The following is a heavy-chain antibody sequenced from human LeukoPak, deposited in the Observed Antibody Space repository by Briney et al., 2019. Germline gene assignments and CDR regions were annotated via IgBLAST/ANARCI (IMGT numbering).Heavy chain of an antibody. V-gene: IGHV6-1*01. D-gene: IGHD6-19*01. CDR1: GDSVSSNSAA. Sequence: SQTLSLTGAISGDSVSSNSAAWNWIRQSPSRGLEWLGRTYYRSKWYNDYAVSVKSRITINPDTSKNQFSLQLNSVTPEDTAVYYRARGPHSSGWYGEIDYWGQGTLVTVSS. CDR3: ARGPHSSGWYGEIDY. CDR2: TYYRSKWYN. J-gene: IGHJ4*02.